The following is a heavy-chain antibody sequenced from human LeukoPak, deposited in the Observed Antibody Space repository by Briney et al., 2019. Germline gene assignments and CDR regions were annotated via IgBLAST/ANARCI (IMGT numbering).Heavy chain of an antibody. CDR2: ISAYNGNT. CDR3: AREDGDGYNFY. Sequence: ASVKVSCKASGYTFTSYGINWVRQAPGQGLEWMGWISAYNGNTNYAQNLQGRVTMTTDTSTSTAYMELRSLRSDGTAVYFCAREDGDGYNFYWGQGTLVTVSS. V-gene: IGHV1-18*01. D-gene: IGHD5-24*01. CDR1: GYTFTSYG. J-gene: IGHJ4*02.